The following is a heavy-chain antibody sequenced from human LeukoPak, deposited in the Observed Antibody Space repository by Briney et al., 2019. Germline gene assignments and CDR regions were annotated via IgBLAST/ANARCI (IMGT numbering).Heavy chain of an antibody. CDR3: ARGTPHIAARPHYYYYYMDV. CDR1: GFTFSSYG. J-gene: IGHJ6*03. Sequence: GGSLRLSCAASGFTFSSYGMHWVRQAPGKGLEGVAVIWYDGSNKYYADSVKGRFTISRDNSKNTLYLQMNSLRAEDTAVYYCARGTPHIAARPHYYYYYMDVWGKGTTVTVSS. V-gene: IGHV3-33*01. D-gene: IGHD6-13*01. CDR2: IWYDGSNK.